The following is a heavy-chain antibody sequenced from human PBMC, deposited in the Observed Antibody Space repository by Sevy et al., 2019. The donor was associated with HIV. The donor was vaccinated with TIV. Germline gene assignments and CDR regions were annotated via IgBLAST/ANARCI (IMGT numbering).Heavy chain of an antibody. CDR2: VKQDMSEK. CDR1: GFTFSSNW. J-gene: IGHJ4*02. V-gene: IGHV3-7*01. Sequence: GGSLRLACAASGFTFSSNWMTWVRQAPGKGLEWAANVKQDMSEKYYADSVKRRFTISRDNAKNSLFLQMNSLRAEDTAVYYCARAQQVTMLVVIGGLYFDLWGQGTLVTVSS. D-gene: IGHD3-3*01. CDR3: ARAQQVTMLVVIGGLYFDL.